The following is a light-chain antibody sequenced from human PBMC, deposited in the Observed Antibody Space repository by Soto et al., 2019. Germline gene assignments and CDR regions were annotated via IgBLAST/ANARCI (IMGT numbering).Light chain of an antibody. CDR2: DVN. V-gene: IGLV2-11*01. Sequence: QSALTQPRSVSGSPGQSVTISCTGTSSDVGGYNYVSWYQQDPGKAPKLMIYDVNMRPSGVPDRFSGSKSGNTASLTISGLQAEDEDYYYCCSYAGSYTLVFGGGTKLTVL. CDR3: CSYAGSYTLV. CDR1: SSDVGGYNY. J-gene: IGLJ2*01.